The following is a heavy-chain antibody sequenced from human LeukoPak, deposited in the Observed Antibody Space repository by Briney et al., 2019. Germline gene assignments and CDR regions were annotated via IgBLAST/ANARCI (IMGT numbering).Heavy chain of an antibody. CDR2: IYYSGST. CDR1: GGSISSYY. J-gene: IGHJ4*02. CDR3: ARSSYDYVWGSYRQPNYYFDY. V-gene: IGHV4-59*01. Sequence: PSETLSLTCTVSGGSISSYYWSWIRQPPGKGLEWIGYIYYSGSTNYNPSLKSRVTISVDTSKNQFSLKLSSVTAADTAVYYCARSSYDYVWGSYRQPNYYFDYWGQGTLVTVSS. D-gene: IGHD3-16*02.